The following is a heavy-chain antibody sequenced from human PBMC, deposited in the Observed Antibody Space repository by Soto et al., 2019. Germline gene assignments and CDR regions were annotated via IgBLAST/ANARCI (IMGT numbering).Heavy chain of an antibody. J-gene: IGHJ6*03. Sequence: EVQLVESGGGLVQPGGSLRLSCAASGFTFSSYWMHWVRQAPGKGLVWVSRINSDGSSTSYADSVKGRFTISRDNAKNTRYLQMNSLRAEDTAVYYCARRTGMETTLTTQTNPAYCDMDVWGKGTTVTVSS. V-gene: IGHV3-74*01. CDR3: ARRTGMETTLTTQTNPAYCDMDV. CDR2: INSDGSST. CDR1: GFTFSSYW. D-gene: IGHD4-17*01.